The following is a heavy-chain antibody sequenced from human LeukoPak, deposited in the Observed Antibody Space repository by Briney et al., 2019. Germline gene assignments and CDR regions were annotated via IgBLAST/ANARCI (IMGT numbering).Heavy chain of an antibody. V-gene: IGHV4-59*08. CDR1: GGSISSYY. J-gene: IGHJ4*02. CDR3: ARHGRGLVLYYFDY. CDR2: IYYSGST. D-gene: IGHD6-19*01. Sequence: SETLSLTCTVSGGSISSYYWSWIRPPPGKGLEWIGYIYYSGSTNYNPSLKSRVTISVDTSKNQFSLKLSSVTAADTAVYYCARHGRGLVLYYFDYWGQGTLVTVSS.